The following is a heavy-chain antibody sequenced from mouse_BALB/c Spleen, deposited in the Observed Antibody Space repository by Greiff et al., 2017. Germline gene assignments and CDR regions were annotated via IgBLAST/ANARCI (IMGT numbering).Heavy chain of an antibody. J-gene: IGHJ4*01. V-gene: IGHV1S29*02. CDR1: GYTFTDYN. CDR3: ARVKLTGTSYYAMDY. Sequence: EVKLMESGPELVKPGASVKISCKASGYTFTDYNMHWVKQSHGKSLEWIGYIYPYNGGTGYNQKFKSKATLTVDNSSSTAYMELRSLTSEDSAVYYCARVKLTGTSYYAMDYWGQGTSVTVSS. D-gene: IGHD4-1*01. CDR2: IYPYNGGT.